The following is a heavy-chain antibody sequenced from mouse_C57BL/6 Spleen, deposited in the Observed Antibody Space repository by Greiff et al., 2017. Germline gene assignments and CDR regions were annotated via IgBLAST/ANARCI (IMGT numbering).Heavy chain of an antibody. CDR1: GYTFTSYW. CDR2: IDPSDSYT. Sequence: QVQLQQPGAELVMPGASVKLSCKASGYTFTSYWMHWVKQRPGQGLEWIGEIDPSDSYTNYKQKFKGKSTLTVDKSSSTAYMQLSSLTSEDSAVYYCARAYAYDGFAYWGQGTLVTVSA. V-gene: IGHV1-69*01. CDR3: ARAYAYDGFAY. J-gene: IGHJ3*01. D-gene: IGHD2-2*01.